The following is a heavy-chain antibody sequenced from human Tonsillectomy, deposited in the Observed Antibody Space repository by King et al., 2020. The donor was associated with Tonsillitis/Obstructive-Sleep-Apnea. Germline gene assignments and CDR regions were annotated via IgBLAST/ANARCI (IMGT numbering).Heavy chain of an antibody. D-gene: IGHD3-10*01. J-gene: IGHJ6*02. CDR2: INPHSGGT. CDR3: STEGVDTSLAPRESYYYFLDV. V-gene: IGHV1-2*02. Sequence: VQLVESGAEVKKPGASVKVSCKASGYTFTGYYIHWVRQAPGQGLEWMGWINPHSGGTKSAQNFQGRLTLTRDTPISTAYMELSGLRSDDTAVYYCSTEGVDTSLAPRESYYYFLDVWGQGTTVTVSS. CDR1: GYTFTGYY.